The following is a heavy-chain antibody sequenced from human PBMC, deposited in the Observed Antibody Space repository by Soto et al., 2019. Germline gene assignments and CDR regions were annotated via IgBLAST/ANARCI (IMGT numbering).Heavy chain of an antibody. Sequence: PGGSLRLSCAASGFTFSTYAMNWVRQAPGKGLEWVSAISGGGGSTYYADSVKGRVTISRDNSKNTLYLQMNSLRAEDTAVYYCAKVSLGALTFTDYYYYGLDVWGQGPTVTVSS. J-gene: IGHJ6*02. CDR1: GFTFSTYA. CDR3: AKVSLGALTFTDYYYYGLDV. D-gene: IGHD1-26*01. V-gene: IGHV3-23*01. CDR2: ISGGGGST.